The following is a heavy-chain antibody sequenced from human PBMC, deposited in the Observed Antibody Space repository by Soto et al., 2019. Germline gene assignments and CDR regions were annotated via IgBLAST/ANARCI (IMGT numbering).Heavy chain of an antibody. CDR1: GGTISNYT. D-gene: IGHD2-15*01. J-gene: IGHJ3*02. CDR2: VVPVLNIR. CDR3: ARGWGGDCSGGSCYSECAFDI. Sequence: QVQLVQSGAEVKKPGSSVKVSCKASGGTISNYTISWVRQAPGQGLEWMGRVVPVLNIRNYAQKFQGRVAITADKSTSTAYMELSSLRSEDTSVYYCARGWGGDCSGGSCYSECAFDIWGLGTKVSASS. V-gene: IGHV1-69*02.